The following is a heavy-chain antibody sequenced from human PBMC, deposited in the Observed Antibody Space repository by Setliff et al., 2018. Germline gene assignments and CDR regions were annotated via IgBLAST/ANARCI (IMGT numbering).Heavy chain of an antibody. V-gene: IGHV1-46*01. D-gene: IGHD3-16*01. CDR3: VRNPLGPEASTPGGY. Sequence: ASVKVSCKASGYTFTSYYMHWVRQAPGQGLEWMGIINPSGGSTSYAQKFQGRVTMTGHASINTAYMELTSLTSEDTAVYYCVRNPLGPEASTPGGYWGQGTLVTVSS. J-gene: IGHJ4*02. CDR2: INPSGGST. CDR1: GYTFTSYY.